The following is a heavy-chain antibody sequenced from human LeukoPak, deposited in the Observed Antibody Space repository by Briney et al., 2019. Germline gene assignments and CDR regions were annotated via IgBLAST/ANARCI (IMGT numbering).Heavy chain of an antibody. CDR1: GYTFTDYA. V-gene: IGHV1-18*01. Sequence: ASVEVSCKASGYTFTDYAMNWVRQAPGQGLEWMGWISAYNGNTNYAQKLQGRVTMTTDTSTSTAYMELRSLRSDDTAVYYCARMTYYYDSSGPPDAFDIWGQGTMVTVSS. J-gene: IGHJ3*02. CDR2: ISAYNGNT. D-gene: IGHD3-22*01. CDR3: ARMTYYYDSSGPPDAFDI.